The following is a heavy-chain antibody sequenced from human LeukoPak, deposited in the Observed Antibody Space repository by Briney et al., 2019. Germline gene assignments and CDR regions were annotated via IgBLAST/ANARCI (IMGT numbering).Heavy chain of an antibody. CDR1: GYTFSNYG. D-gene: IGHD3-16*01. Sequence: GASVTVSCKASGYTFSNYGITWVRQAPGQGLEWMGWVSAHNGDTNYAPKFQGRVTMTTDTSTNTAYLELRSLRSDDSAVYYCARLTYVMSAYNYYYFYMDVWSKGTTVT. J-gene: IGHJ6*03. V-gene: IGHV1-18*01. CDR2: VSAHNGDT. CDR3: ARLTYVMSAYNYYYFYMDV.